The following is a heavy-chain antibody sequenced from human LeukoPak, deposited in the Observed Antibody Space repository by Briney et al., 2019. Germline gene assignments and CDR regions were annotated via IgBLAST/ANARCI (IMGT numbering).Heavy chain of an antibody. J-gene: IGHJ3*02. CDR3: ACSGLDAFDI. D-gene: IGHD2-15*01. CDR1: GGSISSGGYS. V-gene: IGHV4-30-2*01. Sequence: PSGTLSLTCAVSGGSISSGGYSWSWIRQPPGKGLEWIGYIYHSGSTYYNPSLKSRVTISVDRSKNQFSLKLSSVTAADTAVYYCACSGLDAFDIWGQGTMVTVSS. CDR2: IYHSGST.